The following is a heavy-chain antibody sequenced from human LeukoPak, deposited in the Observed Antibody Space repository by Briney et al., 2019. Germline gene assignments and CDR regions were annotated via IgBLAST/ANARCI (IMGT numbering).Heavy chain of an antibody. CDR1: GFTFSSYA. J-gene: IGHJ4*01. CDR2: TSPTTGTT. V-gene: IGHV3-23*01. CDR3: ATQASNGDRYFDD. Sequence: GGSVRVSCTASGFTFSSYAMSWMRQAAGKGLEGLSATSPTTGTTVYAASVTGRFTISRDKTKHTLYLKMNILRAEDMAVYYCATQASNGDRYFDDWGQGSLVTVSS. D-gene: IGHD4-17*01.